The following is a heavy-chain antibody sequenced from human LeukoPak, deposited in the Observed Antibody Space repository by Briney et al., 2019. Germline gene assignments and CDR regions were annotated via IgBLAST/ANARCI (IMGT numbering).Heavy chain of an antibody. Sequence: SQTLSLTCTASGASISSNSYYWSWIRQPAGKGLEWIGRIYTSRSTNYNPSLKSRVTISVDTSKNQFSLKLSSVTAADTAVYYCARELSGSYPYYYYYYMDVWGKGTTVTVSS. V-gene: IGHV4-61*02. CDR1: GASISSNSYY. CDR2: IYTSRST. D-gene: IGHD1-26*01. CDR3: ARELSGSYPYYYYYYMDV. J-gene: IGHJ6*03.